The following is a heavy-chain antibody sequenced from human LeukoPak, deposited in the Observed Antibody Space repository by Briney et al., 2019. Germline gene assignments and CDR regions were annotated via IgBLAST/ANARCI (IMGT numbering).Heavy chain of an antibody. CDR3: RVNGYTLDY. CDR2: INHSGST. CDR1: GGSFSGYY. J-gene: IGHJ4*02. V-gene: IGHV4-34*01. D-gene: IGHD5-24*01. Sequence: PSETLSLTCAVYGGSFSGYYWSWIRRPPGKGLEWIGEINHSGSTNYNPSLKSRVTISVDTSKNQFSLKLSSVTAADTAVYYCRVNGYTLDYWGQGTLVTVSS.